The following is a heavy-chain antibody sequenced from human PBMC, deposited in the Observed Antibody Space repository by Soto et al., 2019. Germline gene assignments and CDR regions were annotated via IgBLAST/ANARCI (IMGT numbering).Heavy chain of an antibody. Sequence: SETLSLTCTVSGGSISSGDYYWSWIRQPPGKGLEWIGYIYYSGSTYYNPSLKSRVTISVDTSKNQFSLKLSSVTAADTAVYYCARGPRWGAAAAGSSTSGTLLLPFDIWGQGTMVTVSS. D-gene: IGHD6-13*01. CDR1: GGSISSGDYY. V-gene: IGHV4-30-4*01. J-gene: IGHJ3*02. CDR3: ARGPRWGAAAAGSSTSGTLLLPFDI. CDR2: IYYSGST.